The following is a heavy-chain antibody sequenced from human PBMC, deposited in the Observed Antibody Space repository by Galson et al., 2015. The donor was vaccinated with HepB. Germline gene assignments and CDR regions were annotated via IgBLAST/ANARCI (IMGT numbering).Heavy chain of an antibody. CDR1: GGSISSSSYY. D-gene: IGHD3-16*02. Sequence: LSLTCTVSGGSISSSSYYWGWIRQPPGKGLEWIGSIYYSGSTYYNPSLKSRVTISVDTSKNQFSLKLSSVTAADTAVYYCARLIRMITFGGVIAYFDYWGQGTLVTVSS. CDR3: ARLIRMITFGGVIAYFDY. V-gene: IGHV4-39*01. J-gene: IGHJ4*02. CDR2: IYYSGST.